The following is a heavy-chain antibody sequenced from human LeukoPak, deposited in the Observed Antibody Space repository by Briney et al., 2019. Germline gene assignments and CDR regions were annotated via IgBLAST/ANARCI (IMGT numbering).Heavy chain of an antibody. Sequence: GGTMKLSCTASGFTFSGSAIHWVSQSSGKGLEWVGRIKSRVNSYATAYRASVRSRVVNSRDDSKDTADRQMNSLNSYDTAPDYCTRHTIAGAGTAGEYWGRGTRVTVSS. CDR1: GFTFSGSA. J-gene: IGHJ4*02. D-gene: IGHD6-13*01. V-gene: IGHV3-73*01. CDR2: IKSRVNSYAT. CDR3: TRHTIAGAGTAGEY.